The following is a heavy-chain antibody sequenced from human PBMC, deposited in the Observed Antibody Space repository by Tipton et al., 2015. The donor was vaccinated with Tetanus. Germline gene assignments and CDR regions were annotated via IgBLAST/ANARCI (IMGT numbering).Heavy chain of an antibody. CDR3: AKEPLSGNIAAAGSAHDY. D-gene: IGHD6-13*01. Sequence: SLRLSCAASGFTFSSYAMSWVRQAPGKGLEWVSAISGSGGSTYYADSVKGRFTISRDNSKNTLYLQMNSLRAEDTAVYYCAKEPLSGNIAAAGSAHDYWGQGTLVTVSS. V-gene: IGHV3-23*01. J-gene: IGHJ4*02. CDR1: GFTFSSYA. CDR2: ISGSGGST.